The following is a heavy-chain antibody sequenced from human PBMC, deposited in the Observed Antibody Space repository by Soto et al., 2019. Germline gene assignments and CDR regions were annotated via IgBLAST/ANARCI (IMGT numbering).Heavy chain of an antibody. CDR1: GFSLSTSGVG. CDR2: IYWDDDK. V-gene: IGHV2-5*02. J-gene: IGHJ6*02. Sequence: QITLKESGPTLVKPTQTLTLTCTFSGFSLSTSGVGVAWIRQPPGKALEWLALIYWDDDKRYRPSLETRLTITEDTAKNQGVLTMTHMDSVDTATYYCAYLPCSGGSCYWFSYSGMDVWGQGTTVTVSS. D-gene: IGHD2-15*01. CDR3: AYLPCSGGSCYWFSYSGMDV.